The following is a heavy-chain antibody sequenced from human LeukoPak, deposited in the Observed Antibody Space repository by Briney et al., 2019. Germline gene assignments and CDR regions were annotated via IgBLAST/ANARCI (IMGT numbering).Heavy chain of an antibody. CDR1: GGSVSSSNYY. J-gene: IGHJ4*02. CDR3: ARLSGYSSGHYYSDY. CDR2: IYYRGST. Sequence: PSETLSLTCTVSGGSVSSSNYYWSWIRQPPGKGLEWIGYIYYRGSTNYNPSLKSRVTISVDTSKNQFSLKLSSVTAADTAVYYCARLSGYSSGHYYSDYWGQGTLVTVSS. V-gene: IGHV4-61*01. D-gene: IGHD3-22*01.